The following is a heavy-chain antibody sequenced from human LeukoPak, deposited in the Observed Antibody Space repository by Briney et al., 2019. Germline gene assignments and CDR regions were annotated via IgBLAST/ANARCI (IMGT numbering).Heavy chain of an antibody. D-gene: IGHD3-22*01. CDR3: ARGQYYYDSSGYYDVRLDY. CDR1: GYTFTSYA. J-gene: IGHJ4*02. V-gene: IGHV7-4-1*02. Sequence: GASVKVSCKASGYTFTSYAMNWVRQASGQGLEWMGWINTNTGNPTYAQGFTGRFVFSLDTSVSTAYLQISSLKAGDTGVYYCARGQYYYDSSGYYDVRLDYGGQGTLVTVSS. CDR2: INTNTGNP.